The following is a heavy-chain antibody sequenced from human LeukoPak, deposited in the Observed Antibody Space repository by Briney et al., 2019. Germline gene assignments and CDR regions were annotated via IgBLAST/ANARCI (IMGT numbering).Heavy chain of an antibody. CDR1: GGSISSNTYY. J-gene: IGHJ6*03. D-gene: IGHD1-1*01. V-gene: IGHV4-39*01. CDR3: ARHLHVRPYYYFYYMDV. CDR2: IYYSGNT. Sequence: KPSETLSLICSVSGGSISSNTYYWGWIRQPPGKGLEWIGSIYYSGNTYYNPSLKSRVTMSVDTSKNQFSLKLSSVTAEDTAVYYCARHLHVRPYYYFYYMDVWGKGTTVTVSS.